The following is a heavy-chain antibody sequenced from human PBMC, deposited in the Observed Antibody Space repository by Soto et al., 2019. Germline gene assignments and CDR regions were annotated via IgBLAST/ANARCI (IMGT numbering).Heavy chain of an antibody. Sequence: QVQLVESGGGVVQPGRSLRLSCAASGFTFSSYAMHWVRQAPGKGLEWVAVISYDGSNKYYADSVKGRFTISRDNSKNTLYLQMNSLRAEDTAVDYCSRDRGAFDIWGQGTMVTVSS. CDR2: ISYDGSNK. CDR3: SRDRGAFDI. V-gene: IGHV3-30-3*01. CDR1: GFTFSSYA. J-gene: IGHJ3*02.